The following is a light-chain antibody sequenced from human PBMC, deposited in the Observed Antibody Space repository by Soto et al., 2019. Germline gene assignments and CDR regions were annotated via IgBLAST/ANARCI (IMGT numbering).Light chain of an antibody. CDR3: CSYTAGGTI. J-gene: IGLJ1*01. Sequence: QSALTQPASVSGSPGQSITISCTGTSSDIGGSDFVSWYQQHPGKAPKLVMSEVNNRPSGVSSRFSGSKSGNTASLTISGLQAEDEADYYCCSYTAGGTIFGTGTKLTVL. V-gene: IGLV2-14*01. CDR2: EVN. CDR1: SSDIGGSDF.